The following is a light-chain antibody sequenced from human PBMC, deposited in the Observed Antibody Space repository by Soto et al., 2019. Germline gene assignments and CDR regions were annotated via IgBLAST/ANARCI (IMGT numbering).Light chain of an antibody. J-gene: IGKJ2*01. Sequence: DLQMIQSPSTLSASVGDRVTITCRASQSISSWLAWYQHIPGKAPKLLIYKASSLQSGVPSRFSGSGSGTELTLTISSLQPDDFATYYCQQYNSYSYTFGQGTKLEIK. V-gene: IGKV1-5*03. CDR1: QSISSW. CDR2: KAS. CDR3: QQYNSYSYT.